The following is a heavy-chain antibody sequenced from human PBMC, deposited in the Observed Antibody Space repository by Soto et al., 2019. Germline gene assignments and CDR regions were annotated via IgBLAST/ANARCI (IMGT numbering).Heavy chain of an antibody. CDR3: ARDRWVTDAPDKFDY. V-gene: IGHV3-30-3*01. Sequence: QVQLVESGGGVVQPGRSLRLSCAASGFTFSNYAMHWVRQAPGKGLEWVATISHDGSNEYYTDSVKGRFTISRDNSKNSGYLQMISLRAEDTAVYYCARDRWVTDAPDKFDYWGQGTMVTVSS. CDR1: GFTFSNYA. D-gene: IGHD2-8*01. J-gene: IGHJ4*02. CDR2: ISHDGSNE.